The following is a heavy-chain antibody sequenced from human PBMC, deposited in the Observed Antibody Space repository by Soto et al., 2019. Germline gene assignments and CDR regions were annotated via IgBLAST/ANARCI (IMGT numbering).Heavy chain of an antibody. V-gene: IGHV4-59*01. Sequence: SETLSLTCTVSGGSISSYYWSWIRQPPGKGLEWIGYIYYSGSTNYNPSLKSRVTISVDTSKNQFSLKLSSVTAADTAVYYCARELGYCSSTSCSWGDFDYWGQGTLVTVSS. CDR1: GGSISSYY. CDR3: ARELGYCSSTSCSWGDFDY. J-gene: IGHJ4*02. D-gene: IGHD2-2*01. CDR2: IYYSGST.